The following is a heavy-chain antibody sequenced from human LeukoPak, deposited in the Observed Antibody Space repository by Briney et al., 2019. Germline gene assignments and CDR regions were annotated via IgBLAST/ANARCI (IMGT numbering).Heavy chain of an antibody. J-gene: IGHJ6*02. D-gene: IGHD4-17*01. CDR3: ARANYGHYYGMDV. V-gene: IGHV4-39*07. Sequence: SETLSLTCTVSGGSISSSSYYWGWIRQPPGKGLEWIGSIYYSGSTYYNPSLKSRVTISVDTSKNQFSLKVTSVTAADTAVYYCARANYGHYYGMDVWGQGTTVTVSS. CDR2: IYYSGST. CDR1: GGSISSSSYY.